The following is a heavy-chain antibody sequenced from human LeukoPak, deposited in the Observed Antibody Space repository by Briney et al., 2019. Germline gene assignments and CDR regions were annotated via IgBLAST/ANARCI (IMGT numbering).Heavy chain of an antibody. CDR3: ASLEYSSSWGYFQH. D-gene: IGHD6-13*01. CDR2: IYYSGST. V-gene: IGHV4-39*07. J-gene: IGHJ1*01. Sequence: SETLSLTCTVSGGSISSSSYYWGWIRQPPGKGLEWIGSIYYSGSTYYNPSLKSRVTISVDTSKNQFSLKLSSVTAADTAVYYCASLEYSSSWGYFQHWGQGTLVTVSS. CDR1: GGSISSSSYY.